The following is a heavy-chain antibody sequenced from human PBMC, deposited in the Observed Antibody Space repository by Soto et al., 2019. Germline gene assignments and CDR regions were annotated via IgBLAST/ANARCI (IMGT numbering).Heavy chain of an antibody. CDR2: INHSGST. D-gene: IGHD6-13*01. CDR1: GGSFSGYY. J-gene: IGHJ4*02. CDR3: ARSPRSIAAGGIDY. Sequence: PSETLSLTCAVYGGSFSGYYWSWIRQPPGKGLEWIGEINHSGSTNYNPSLKSRVTISVDKSKNQFSLKVTSVTAADTAVYYCARSPRSIAAGGIDYWGQGILVTVSS. V-gene: IGHV4-34*01.